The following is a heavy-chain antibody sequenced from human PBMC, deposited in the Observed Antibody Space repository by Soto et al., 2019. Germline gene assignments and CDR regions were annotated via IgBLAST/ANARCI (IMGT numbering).Heavy chain of an antibody. CDR2: IYHSGST. D-gene: IGHD3-3*01. Sequence: SETLSLTCAVSGYSISSGYYWGWLRQPPGKGLEWIGSIYHSGSTYYNPSLKSRVTISVDTSKNQFSLKLSSVTAADTAVYYCARDRNYDFWSGYDYYVMDVWGQGTTVNVSS. V-gene: IGHV4-38-2*02. J-gene: IGHJ6*02. CDR1: GYSISSGYY. CDR3: ARDRNYDFWSGYDYYVMDV.